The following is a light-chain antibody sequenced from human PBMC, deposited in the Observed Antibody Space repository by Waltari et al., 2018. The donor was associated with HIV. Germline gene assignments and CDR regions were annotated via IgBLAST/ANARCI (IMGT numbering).Light chain of an antibody. CDR1: SSDIGRSTH. CDR3: SSYSSVNTFVV. J-gene: IGLJ2*01. V-gene: IGLV2-14*03. CDR2: DVI. Sequence: QSALTQPASVSGSPGPSITIPCTGSSSDIGRSTHFSWYHQFPGKAPKLLITDVIRRPLGVSDRFSGSKSGNTASLTISGLQAEDEASYFCSSYSSVNTFVVFGGGTKVTVL.